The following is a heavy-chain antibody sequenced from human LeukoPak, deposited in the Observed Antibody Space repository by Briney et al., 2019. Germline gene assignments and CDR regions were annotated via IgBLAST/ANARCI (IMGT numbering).Heavy chain of an antibody. J-gene: IGHJ4*02. CDR3: ARDGGTRLKYSYGYGDY. V-gene: IGHV3-48*03. CDR2: LSSSGSAF. CDR1: GFTFRSYE. D-gene: IGHD5-12*01. Sequence: GGSLRLSCEDSGFTFRSYEMNWVRQAPGKGLEWIAYLSSSGSAFSYADSVKGRFTIARDNAKNSVYLEMNSLRAEDTAVYYCARDGGTRLKYSYGYGDYWGQGTLVTVSS.